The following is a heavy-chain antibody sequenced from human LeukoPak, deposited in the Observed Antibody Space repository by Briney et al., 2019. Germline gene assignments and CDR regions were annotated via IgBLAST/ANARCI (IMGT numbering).Heavy chain of an antibody. V-gene: IGHV1-2*02. CDR3: ARVDLRYYYYYMDV. CDR1: GYTFTGYY. Sequence: ASVTVSCKASGYTFTGYYMHWVRQAPGQGLEWMGWINPHNGGTNYVQKFQGRVTMTRDTSISTAYMELSRLRSDDTAVYYCARVDLRYYYYYMDVWGKGTTVTVSS. J-gene: IGHJ6*03. CDR2: INPHNGGT.